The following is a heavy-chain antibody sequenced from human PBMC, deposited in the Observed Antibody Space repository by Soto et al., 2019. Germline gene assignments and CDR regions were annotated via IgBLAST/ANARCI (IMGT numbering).Heavy chain of an antibody. V-gene: IGHV3-64*01. CDR1: GFTFSSYA. D-gene: IGHD2-15*01. CDR3: ARDGSFDAFDI. CDR2: ISSNGGST. Sequence: GGSLRLSCAASGFTFSSYAMHWVRQAPGKGLEYVSAISSNGGSTYYANSVKGRFTISRDNSKNTLYLQMGSLRAEDMAVYYCARDGSFDAFDIWGQGTMVTVSS. J-gene: IGHJ3*02.